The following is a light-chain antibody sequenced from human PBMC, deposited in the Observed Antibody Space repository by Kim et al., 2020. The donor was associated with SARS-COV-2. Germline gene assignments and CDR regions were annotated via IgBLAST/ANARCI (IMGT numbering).Light chain of an antibody. Sequence: EIVLTQSPGTLSLSPGESATLSCRASQDVTNNYVAWYQQRPGQAPRLLIYGISKRATGIPDRFSGSGSGTDFTLTIDRLEPEDFAVYYCQQYGSSPWTFGQGTKVDIK. CDR2: GIS. V-gene: IGKV3-20*01. J-gene: IGKJ1*01. CDR3: QQYGSSPWT. CDR1: QDVTNNY.